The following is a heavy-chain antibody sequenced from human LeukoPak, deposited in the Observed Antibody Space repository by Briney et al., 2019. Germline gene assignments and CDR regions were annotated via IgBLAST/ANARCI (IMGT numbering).Heavy chain of an antibody. J-gene: IGHJ4*01. V-gene: IGHV3-15*01. CDR3: ATGGHYFGA. CDR1: AFTLSDAW. CDR2: IKRKSEGGAT. D-gene: IGHD3-10*01. Sequence: PGGSLRLSCAAPAFTLSDAWMSWVRQSPGKGLECLARIKRKSEGGATEYAAPVKGRFTLSRDDSKNALFLQMNNLKTEDTAVYHCATGGHYFGAWGHGTLVTVSA.